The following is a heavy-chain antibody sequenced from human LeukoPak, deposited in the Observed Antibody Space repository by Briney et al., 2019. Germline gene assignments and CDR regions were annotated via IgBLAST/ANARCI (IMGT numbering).Heavy chain of an antibody. Sequence: GGSLRLSCAASGFTFSSYGLHWVRQAPGKGLEWVAFIRYDGSNKYYADSVKGRFTISRDNSKNTLYLQMNSLRAEDTAVYYCAKAVRSSSWYLADAFDIWGQGTMVTVSS. D-gene: IGHD6-13*01. CDR1: GFTFSSYG. V-gene: IGHV3-30*02. CDR2: IRYDGSNK. J-gene: IGHJ3*02. CDR3: AKAVRSSSWYLADAFDI.